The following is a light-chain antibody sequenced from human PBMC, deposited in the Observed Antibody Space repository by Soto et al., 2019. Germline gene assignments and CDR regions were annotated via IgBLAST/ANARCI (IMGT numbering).Light chain of an antibody. Sequence: IVLTQSPATLSVSPGERVTLSCRASQSVYINLAWYQQKPGQAPRLYIFGACDRATGARDRFSGSGSGTDFTLTISRLEPEDFAVYYCQQFDDSVTFGQGTRLEI. J-gene: IGKJ5*01. CDR3: QQFDDSVT. V-gene: IGKV3D-15*01. CDR2: GAC. CDR1: QSVYIN.